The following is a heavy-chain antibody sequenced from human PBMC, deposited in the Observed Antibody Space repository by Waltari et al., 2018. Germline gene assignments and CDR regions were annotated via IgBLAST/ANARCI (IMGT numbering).Heavy chain of an antibody. CDR2: IYPTTSAT. Sequence: EVQLVQSGAEVKKPGESLQISCQGSGYIFRDYWIGWVRQMPGKGLECMGVIYPTTSATSYNPALQGQVTISVDTSTNTAYLQWGSLKASDTAMYYCVRRDYRSSAGSWWGQGTQVT. V-gene: IGHV5-51*01. CDR1: GYIFRDYW. CDR3: VRRDYRSSAGSW. J-gene: IGHJ4*02. D-gene: IGHD6-19*01.